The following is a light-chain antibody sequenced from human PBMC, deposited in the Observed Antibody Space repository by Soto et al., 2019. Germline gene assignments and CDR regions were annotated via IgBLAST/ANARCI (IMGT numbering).Light chain of an antibody. CDR1: QSVNIRY. CDR2: GAS. J-gene: IGKJ4*01. Sequence: EIVLTQSPGTLSLSPGERATLSCRASQSVNIRYPAWYQQKPGQAPRLLIHGASSRATGIPDRFSGSGSGTDFTLTISRLEPEDFAVYFCQQYGSSPPLTFGGGTKVEIK. CDR3: QQYGSSPPLT. V-gene: IGKV3-20*01.